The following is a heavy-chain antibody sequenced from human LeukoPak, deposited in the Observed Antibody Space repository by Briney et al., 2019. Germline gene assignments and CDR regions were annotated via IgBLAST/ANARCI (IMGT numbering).Heavy chain of an antibody. Sequence: PSETLSLTCTVSGGSISSYYWGWIRQPPGKGLDWIGSIYYSGSTLYNPSLESRVTMSVDTSRSQFSLKLSSVTAADTAVYYCARGTWSSSIDYWGQGTLVTVSS. CDR2: IYYSGST. CDR3: ARGTWSSSIDY. V-gene: IGHV4-39*01. J-gene: IGHJ4*02. D-gene: IGHD6-6*01. CDR1: GGSISSYY.